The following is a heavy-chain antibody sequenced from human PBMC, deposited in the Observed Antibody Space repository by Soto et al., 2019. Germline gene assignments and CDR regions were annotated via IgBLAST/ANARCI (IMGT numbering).Heavy chain of an antibody. CDR1: GFTFSNAW. J-gene: IGHJ6*02. CDR3: ATGGIVVVPAAMDDFYYGLDV. D-gene: IGHD2-2*01. CDR2: IKKKIDGGTT. Sequence: EVQLVESGGGLVKPGGSLRLSCAASGFTFSNAWMTWVRQAPGKGLEWVGRIKKKIDGGTTDYAAPVKGRFIISRDDSKNMLYLQMNSLKTEDTAVYYCATGGIVVVPAAMDDFYYGLDVWGQGTTVTVSS. V-gene: IGHV3-15*01.